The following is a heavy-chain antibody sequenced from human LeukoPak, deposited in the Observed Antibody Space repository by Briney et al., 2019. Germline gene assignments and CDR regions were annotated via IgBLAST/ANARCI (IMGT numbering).Heavy chain of an antibody. CDR1: GGSFSGYY. J-gene: IGHJ4*02. Sequence: PSETLSLTCAVYGGSFSGYYWSWIRQPPGKGLEWIGEINHSGSTNYNPSLKSRVTISVDTSKNQFSLKLSSVTAADTAVYYCARVSASYYYDSSGYYRNGYYFDYWGQGTLVTVSS. V-gene: IGHV4-34*01. CDR2: INHSGST. D-gene: IGHD3-22*01. CDR3: ARVSASYYYDSSGYYRNGYYFDY.